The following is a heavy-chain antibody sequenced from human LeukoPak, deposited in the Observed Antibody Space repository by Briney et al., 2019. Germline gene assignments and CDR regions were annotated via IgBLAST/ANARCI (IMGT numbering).Heavy chain of an antibody. CDR2: IKQDGSEK. J-gene: IGHJ4*02. D-gene: IGHD2-8*01. CDR3: ARVMNGGAFEY. V-gene: IGHV3-7*04. Sequence: GGSLRLSCAASGFTFSTYWMTWVRQAPGKGLEWVAHIKQDGSEKYYVDSVKGRFTISRDNAENSLYLEVNSLRVEDTAVYYCARVMNGGAFEYWGQGTLVTVSS. CDR1: GFTFSTYW.